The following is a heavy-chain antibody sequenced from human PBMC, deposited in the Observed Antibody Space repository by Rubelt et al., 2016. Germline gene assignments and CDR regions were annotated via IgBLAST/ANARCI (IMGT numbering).Heavy chain of an antibody. CDR3: ARVFHCSGDTCREI. D-gene: IGHD2-15*01. V-gene: IGHV4-34*01. CDR2: INDSGTT. Sequence: QEQLKQWGAGLLEASETLSLTCAVYGGPFSGYYWSWIRQPPGKGLEWIGEINDSGTTNYNPSLKSRVTISADKSKNQFSLKLSYVTAADTAVYNWARVFHCSGDTCREIWGQGTPVIVSS. CDR1: GGPFSGYY. J-gene: IGHJ4*02.